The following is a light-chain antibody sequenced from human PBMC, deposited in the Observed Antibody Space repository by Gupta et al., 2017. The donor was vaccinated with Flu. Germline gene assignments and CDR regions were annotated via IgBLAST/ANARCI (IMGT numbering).Light chain of an antibody. CDR2: DND. CDR3: GTLDSSRYAGRL. CDR1: SSNIGTKY. J-gene: IGLJ1*01. V-gene: IGLV1-51*01. Sequence: QSVLPQPHSVPAAPGQMVTISCSGGSSNIGTKYVSWYQQFPGTAPNLLIYDNDKRPSGRPDRFSGSKSGTSATLGITGVQTGDEADYYCGTLDSSRYAGRLFGTGTKVTVL.